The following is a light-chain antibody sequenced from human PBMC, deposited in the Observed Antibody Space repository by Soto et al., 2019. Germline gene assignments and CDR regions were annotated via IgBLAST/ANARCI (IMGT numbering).Light chain of an antibody. Sequence: DIQMTQSPSTLSASVGDRVTITCRASQSISSWLAWYQQKPGKAPKLLIYDASSLESGVPSRFCGSGSATEFTLTISSLQPDDFATYYCQQYNNYWTFGQGTKVDIK. V-gene: IGKV1-5*01. CDR3: QQYNNYWT. CDR1: QSISSW. CDR2: DAS. J-gene: IGKJ1*01.